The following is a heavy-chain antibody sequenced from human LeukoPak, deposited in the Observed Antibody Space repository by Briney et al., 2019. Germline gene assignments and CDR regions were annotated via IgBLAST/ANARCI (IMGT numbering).Heavy chain of an antibody. CDR2: MSPNSGNT. CDR3: ARGFMITFGGVIVYYFDY. Sequence: ASVKVSCKASGYTFTSYDINWVRQATGQGLEWMGWMSPNSGNTGYAQKFQGRVTMTRNTSISTAYMELSSPRSEDTAVYYCARGFMITFGGVIVYYFDYWGQGTLVTVSS. CDR1: GYTFTSYD. V-gene: IGHV1-8*01. J-gene: IGHJ4*02. D-gene: IGHD3-16*02.